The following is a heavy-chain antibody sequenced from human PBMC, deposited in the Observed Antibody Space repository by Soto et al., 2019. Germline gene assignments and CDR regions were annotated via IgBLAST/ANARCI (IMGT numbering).Heavy chain of an antibody. CDR1: GSTSIEPG. CDR2: FKSRGAGGTT. Sequence: EVQLVESGGGLINLGGSLKLPFAPPGSTSIEPGRVWVPQAPGRGLEGLAGFKSRGAGGTTDYAAPVKGRFTISRDDSDNTLSLQMDSLKIEDTGMYFCASDLPGVATNYGFDYWGQGILVTVSS. V-gene: IGHV3-15*07. CDR3: ASDLPGVATNYGFDY. D-gene: IGHD1-7*01. J-gene: IGHJ4*02.